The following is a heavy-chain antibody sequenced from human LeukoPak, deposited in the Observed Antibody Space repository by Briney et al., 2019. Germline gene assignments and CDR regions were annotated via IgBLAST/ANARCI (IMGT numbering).Heavy chain of an antibody. V-gene: IGHV3-21*04. CDR1: GFTFSSYS. D-gene: IGHD1-26*01. CDR2: ISSSSSYT. J-gene: IGHJ3*02. Sequence: GGSLRLSCAASGFTFSSYSMNWVRQAPGKGLEWVSSISSSSSYTYYAASVKGRFSISRDNSKNTVYLQMNSLRVEDTAVYYCARELREHGVFDIWGQGIMVTVSS. CDR3: ARELREHGVFDI.